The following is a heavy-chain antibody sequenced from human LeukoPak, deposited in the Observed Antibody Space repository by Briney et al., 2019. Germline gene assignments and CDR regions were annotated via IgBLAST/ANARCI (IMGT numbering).Heavy chain of an antibody. CDR1: GFTFSNYW. D-gene: IGHD3-3*01. J-gene: IGHJ6*03. Sequence: PGWSLRLSSAASGFTFSNYWMTWVRQAPGKGLEWVADIRQDGSEKLYVKSVGGRFTISRDNAKMSLFLQMDSLRAEDTAVYYCARDNGVVHGVYYMDVWGKGTTVTV. CDR3: ARDNGVVHGVYYMDV. V-gene: IGHV3-7*01. CDR2: IRQDGSEK.